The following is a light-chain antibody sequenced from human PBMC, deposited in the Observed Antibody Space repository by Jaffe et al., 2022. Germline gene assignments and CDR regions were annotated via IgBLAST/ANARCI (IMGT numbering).Light chain of an antibody. CDR2: EGN. Sequence: QSALTQPASVSGSPGQSITISCTGTSSDVGSYNLVSWYQQHPGKAPKLMIYEGNKRPSGVSNRFSGSKSGNTASLTISGLQAEDEADYYCCSYAGSSTRLFGGGTKLTVL. CDR3: CSYAGSSTRL. V-gene: IGLV2-23*01. J-gene: IGLJ2*01. CDR1: SSDVGSYNL.